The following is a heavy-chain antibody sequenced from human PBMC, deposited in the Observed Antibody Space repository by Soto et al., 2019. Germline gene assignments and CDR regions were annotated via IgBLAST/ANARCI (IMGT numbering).Heavy chain of an antibody. D-gene: IGHD3-10*01. Sequence: GGSLRLSCAASGFTFSSYDMHWVRQVTGKGLEWVSAIGTAGDAYYPNSVKGRFTISRENAKNSLYLQMNSLRAGDTAVYYCAKAFNTGVLDYWGQGTLVTVSS. V-gene: IGHV3-13*04. J-gene: IGHJ4*02. CDR2: IGTAGDA. CDR3: AKAFNTGVLDY. CDR1: GFTFSSYD.